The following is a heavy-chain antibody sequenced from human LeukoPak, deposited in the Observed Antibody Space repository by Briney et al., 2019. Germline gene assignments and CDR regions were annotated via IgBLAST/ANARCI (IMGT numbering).Heavy chain of an antibody. CDR2: INHSGST. Sequence: SETLSLTCAVYGGSFSGYYWSWIRQPPGKGLEWIGEINHSGSTNYNPSLKSRVTISVDTSKNQFSLKLSSVTAADTAVYYCARGQDGDSDFDYWGQGTLVTVSS. J-gene: IGHJ4*02. CDR1: GGSFSGYY. V-gene: IGHV4-34*01. CDR3: ARGQDGDSDFDY. D-gene: IGHD4-17*01.